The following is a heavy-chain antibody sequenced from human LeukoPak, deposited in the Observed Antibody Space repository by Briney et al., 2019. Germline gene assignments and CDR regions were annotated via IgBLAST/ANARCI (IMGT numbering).Heavy chain of an antibody. J-gene: IGHJ4*02. D-gene: IGHD1-26*01. CDR1: GYTFTGYY. V-gene: IGHV1-2*02. CDR3: ATYSGSYSSDFDY. CDR2: INPNSGGT. Sequence: ASVKVSCKASGYTFTGYYMHWVRQAPGQGLEWMGWINPNSGGTNYAQKFQGRVTMTRDTSISTAYMELSRLTSDDTAVYYCATYSGSYSSDFDYWGQGTLVTASS.